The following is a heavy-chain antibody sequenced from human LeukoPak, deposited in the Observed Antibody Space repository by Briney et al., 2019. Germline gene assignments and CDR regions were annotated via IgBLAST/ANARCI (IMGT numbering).Heavy chain of an antibody. CDR3: AKARVVVIRLWAWAFDY. V-gene: IGHV3-23*01. J-gene: IGHJ4*02. Sequence: QPGGTLRLSCAAAGFTFNNYGMSWVRQAPGKGLESVSGISGSGGSKFYAYSVKGRFTISRDSLKNTLYLQMNSLRAEDTAVYYCAKARVVVIRLWAWAFDYWGQGTLVTVSS. CDR2: ISGSGGSK. D-gene: IGHD3-22*01. CDR1: GFTFNNYG.